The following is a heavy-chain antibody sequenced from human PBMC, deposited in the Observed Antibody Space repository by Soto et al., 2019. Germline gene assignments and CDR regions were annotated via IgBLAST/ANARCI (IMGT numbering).Heavy chain of an antibody. V-gene: IGHV3-30-3*01. J-gene: IGHJ6*02. CDR2: ISYDGSNK. D-gene: IGHD2-2*02. CDR1: GFTFSSYA. Sequence: GGSLRLSCAASGFTFSSYAMHWVRQAPGKGLEWVAVISYDGSNKYYADSVKGRFTISRDNSKNTLYLQMNSLRAEDTAVYYCARALLPNIVVVPAAITLYYYYGMDVWGQGTTVTV. CDR3: ARALLPNIVVVPAAITLYYYYGMDV.